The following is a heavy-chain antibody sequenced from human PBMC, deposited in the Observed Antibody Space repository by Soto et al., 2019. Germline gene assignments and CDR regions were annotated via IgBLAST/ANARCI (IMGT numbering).Heavy chain of an antibody. D-gene: IGHD3-9*01. J-gene: IGHJ4*02. Sequence: GGSLRLSCAASGFTFSSYAMSWVRQAPGKGLEWVSAISGSGGSTYYADSVKGRFTISRDNSKNTLYLQMNSPRAEDTAVYYCAKGGYFDWLLPSFDYWGQGTLVTVSS. CDR3: AKGGYFDWLLPSFDY. V-gene: IGHV3-23*01. CDR1: GFTFSSYA. CDR2: ISGSGGST.